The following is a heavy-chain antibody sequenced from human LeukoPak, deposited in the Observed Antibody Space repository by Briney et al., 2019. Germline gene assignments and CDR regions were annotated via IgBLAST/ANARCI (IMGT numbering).Heavy chain of an antibody. V-gene: IGHV3-66*01. CDR3: ARGGSYFDISGYYFY. D-gene: IGHD3-22*01. Sequence: GRSLRPSCAASGFTVGSNTMSWVRQAPGKGLEWVSIIYSGGSTSYADSVKGRFTISRDNSKNTLYLQMNSLRTEDTAVYYCARGGSYFDISGYYFYWGQGTLVTVSS. CDR2: IYSGGST. CDR1: GFTVGSNT. J-gene: IGHJ4*02.